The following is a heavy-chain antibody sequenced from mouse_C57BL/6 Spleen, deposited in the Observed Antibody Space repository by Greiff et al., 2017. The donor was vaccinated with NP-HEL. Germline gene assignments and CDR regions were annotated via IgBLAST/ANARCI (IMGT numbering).Heavy chain of an antibody. J-gene: IGHJ1*03. CDR1: GYTFTSYW. CDR3: ARANWDVGWYFDV. V-gene: IGHV1-64*01. Sequence: VQLQQPGAELVKPGASVKLSCKASGYTFTSYWMHWVKQRPGQGLEWIGMIHPNSGSTNYNEKFKSKATLTVDKSSSTAYMQLSSLTSEDSAVYYCARANWDVGWYFDVWGTGTTVTVSS. D-gene: IGHD4-1*01. CDR2: IHPNSGST.